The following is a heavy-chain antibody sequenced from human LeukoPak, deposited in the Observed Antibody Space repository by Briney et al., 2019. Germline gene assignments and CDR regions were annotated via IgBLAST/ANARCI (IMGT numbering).Heavy chain of an antibody. Sequence: GGSLRLSCAASGFTFSSYAMSWVRQAPGKGLECVSAISGSGGSTYYADSVKGRFTISRDNSKNTLYLQMNSLRAEDTAVYYCAKPSRITMISYYFDYWGQGTLVTVSS. V-gene: IGHV3-23*01. J-gene: IGHJ4*02. CDR2: ISGSGGST. D-gene: IGHD3-22*01. CDR3: AKPSRITMISYYFDY. CDR1: GFTFSSYA.